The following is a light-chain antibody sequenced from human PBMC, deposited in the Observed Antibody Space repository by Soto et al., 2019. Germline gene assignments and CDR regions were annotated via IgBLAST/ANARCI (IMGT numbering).Light chain of an antibody. V-gene: IGKV1-39*01. CDR3: QQIYSIPIT. CDR1: QNVASY. Sequence: DIHMTQSPSSLSASVGDRVTITCRASQNVASYLNWYQHKPGEAPKSLIYAASKLRSGVPSRFSATGTETDFTLIITDLQPADFATYYCQQIYSIPITFGQGTRLEIK. CDR2: AAS. J-gene: IGKJ5*01.